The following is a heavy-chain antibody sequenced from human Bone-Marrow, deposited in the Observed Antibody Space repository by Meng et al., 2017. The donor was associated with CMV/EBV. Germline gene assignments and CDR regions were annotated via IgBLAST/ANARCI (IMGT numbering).Heavy chain of an antibody. CDR1: GGSISSYY. D-gene: IGHD3-16*01. J-gene: IGHJ4*02. V-gene: IGHV4-59*01. Sequence: SETLSLTCTVSGGSISSYYWSWIRQPPGKGLEWIGYIYYSGSTNYNPSLKSRVTISVDTSKNQFSLKLSSVTAADTAVYYCARQGDLRDYWGQGTLVTVPS. CDR3: ARQGDLRDY. CDR2: IYYSGST.